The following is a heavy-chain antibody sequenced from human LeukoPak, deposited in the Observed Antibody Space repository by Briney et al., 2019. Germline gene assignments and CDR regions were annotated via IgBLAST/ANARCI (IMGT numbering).Heavy chain of an antibody. CDR1: GGSISSGGYS. D-gene: IGHD2-21*02. CDR2: MYHTGST. CDR3: ARVPTRCGGDCYYFDY. V-gene: IGHV4-30-2*01. Sequence: PSETLSLTCAVSGGSISSGGYSWSWIRHPSGNGLEWXXYMYHTGSTYYNPSLKSRVTISVDKSKNQFSLKLTSVTAADTAVYYCARVPTRCGGDCYYFDYWGQGTLVTVSS. J-gene: IGHJ4*02.